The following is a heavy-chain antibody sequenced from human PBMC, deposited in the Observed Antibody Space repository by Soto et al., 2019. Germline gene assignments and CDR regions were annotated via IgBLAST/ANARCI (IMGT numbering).Heavy chain of an antibody. V-gene: IGHV3-48*03. J-gene: IGHJ5*02. CDR2: ISSSGSTI. Sequence: RRLSCAASGFTFSSYEMNWVRQAPGKGLEWVSYISSSGSTIYYADSVKGRFTISRDNAKNSLYLQMNSLRAEDTAVYYCAREYCSSTSCYWGWFDPWGQGTLVTVSS. CDR3: AREYCSSTSCYWGWFDP. CDR1: GFTFSSYE. D-gene: IGHD2-2*01.